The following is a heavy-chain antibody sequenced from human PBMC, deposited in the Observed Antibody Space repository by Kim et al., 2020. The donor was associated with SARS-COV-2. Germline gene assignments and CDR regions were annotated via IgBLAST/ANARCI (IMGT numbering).Heavy chain of an antibody. D-gene: IGHD5-12*01. CDR3: ARVQGDGWLQSPFDY. J-gene: IGHJ4*02. CDR2: IIPMFGTA. CDR1: GGTFSSYA. Sequence: SVKVSCKASGGTFSSYAMSWVRQAPGQGLEWMGGIIPMFGTANYAQKFQGRVTITADESTSTAYMELSSLRSEDTAVYYCARVQGDGWLQSPFDYWGQGNLVTVSS. V-gene: IGHV1-69*13.